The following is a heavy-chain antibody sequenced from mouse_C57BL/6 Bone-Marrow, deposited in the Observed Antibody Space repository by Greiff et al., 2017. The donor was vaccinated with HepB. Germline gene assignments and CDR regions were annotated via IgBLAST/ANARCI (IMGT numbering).Heavy chain of an antibody. CDR2: IDPSDSYT. D-gene: IGHD1-1*01. Sequence: QVQLQQPGAELVRPGTSVKLSCKASGYTFTSYWMHWVKQRPGQGLEWIGVIDPSDSYTNYNQKFKGKATLTVDTSSSTAYMQRSSLTSEDPAVYYCARWDTTVVEGAYWGQGTLVTVSA. J-gene: IGHJ3*01. CDR3: ARWDTTVVEGAY. CDR1: GYTFTSYW. V-gene: IGHV1-59*01.